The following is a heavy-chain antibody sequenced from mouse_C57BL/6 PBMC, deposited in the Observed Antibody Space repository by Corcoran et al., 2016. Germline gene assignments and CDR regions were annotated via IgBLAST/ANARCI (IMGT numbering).Heavy chain of an antibody. J-gene: IGHJ4*01. D-gene: IGHD2-10*01. V-gene: IGHV1-26*01. CDR2: INPNNGGT. CDR3: ARRLLGAMDY. Sequence: EVQLQQSGPELVKPGASVKISCKASGYTFTDYYMNWVRQSHGKSLEWMGDINPNNGGTSYNQKFKGKATLTVDKSSSTAYMELRSLTYEDSAVYYCARRLLGAMDYWGQGTSVTVSS. CDR1: GYTFTDYY.